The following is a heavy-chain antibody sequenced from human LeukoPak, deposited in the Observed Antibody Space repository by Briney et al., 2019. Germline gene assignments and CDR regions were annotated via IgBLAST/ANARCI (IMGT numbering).Heavy chain of an antibody. V-gene: IGHV1-46*01. CDR2: MNPSGGSP. J-gene: IGHJ4*02. CDR3: ARGEMAAGQFDY. Sequence: ASVKVSCKASGYTFTDYFMHWVRQAPGQGLEWMGIMNPSGGSPTYARRFQGRVTMTRDTSTSTVYMELSSLRSEDTAVYYCARGEMAAGQFDYWGQGTLVTVSS. CDR1: GYTFTDYF. D-gene: IGHD6-13*01.